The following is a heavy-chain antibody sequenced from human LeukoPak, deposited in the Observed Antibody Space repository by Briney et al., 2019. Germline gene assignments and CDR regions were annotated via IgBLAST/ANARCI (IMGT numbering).Heavy chain of an antibody. V-gene: IGHV1-24*01. D-gene: IGHD5-12*01. CDR3: ATNTYNGYAIDS. CDR2: FDPEDGET. CDR1: GYTLTELS. Sequence: GASVKVSCKVSGYTLTELSMHWVRQAPGKGLEWMGGFDPEDGETIYAQKFQGRVTMTEDTSTDTAYMELNSLSSEDTAIYYCATNTYNGYAIDSWGQGTLVTVSS. J-gene: IGHJ4*02.